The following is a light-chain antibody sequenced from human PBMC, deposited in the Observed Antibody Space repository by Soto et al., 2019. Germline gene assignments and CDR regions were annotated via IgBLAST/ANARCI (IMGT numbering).Light chain of an antibody. J-gene: IGKJ1*01. CDR2: DAS. CDR1: QSVSHA. Sequence: ILWTQSPGTLSLSPGEGATLSCRASQSVSHALAWYQQKPGQAPRLLICDASNRATGIPARFSGSGSGTDFTLTISSLKPEDFATYYCQQANSFPRTFGQGTKVDIK. V-gene: IGKV3-11*01. CDR3: QQANSFPRT.